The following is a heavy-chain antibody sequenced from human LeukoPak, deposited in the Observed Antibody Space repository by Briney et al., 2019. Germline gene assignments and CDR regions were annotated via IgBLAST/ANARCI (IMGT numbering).Heavy chain of an antibody. CDR2: INPNSGGT. CDR1: GYAFTGYY. D-gene: IGHD3-10*01. CDR3: ARSHPLVRGVIYYFDY. Sequence: ASVKVSRKASGYAFTGYYMHWVRQAPGQGLEWMGWINPNSGGTNYAQKFQGRVTMTRDTSISTAYMELSRLRSDDTAVYYCARSHPLVRGVIYYFDYWGQGTLVTVSS. V-gene: IGHV1-2*02. J-gene: IGHJ4*02.